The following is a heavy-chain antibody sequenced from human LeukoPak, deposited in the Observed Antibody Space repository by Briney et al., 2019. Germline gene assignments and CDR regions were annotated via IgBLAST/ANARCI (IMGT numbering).Heavy chain of an antibody. Sequence: GGSLRLSCAASGFTFSSYGMHWVRQAPGKGLEWVAVISYDGGNKYYADSVKGRFTISRDNSKNTLYLQMNSLRAEDTAVYYCAKDSTVTTKYYYYYMDVWGKGTTVTVSS. CDR2: ISYDGGNK. V-gene: IGHV3-30*18. J-gene: IGHJ6*03. CDR3: AKDSTVTTKYYYYYMDV. CDR1: GFTFSSYG. D-gene: IGHD4-17*01.